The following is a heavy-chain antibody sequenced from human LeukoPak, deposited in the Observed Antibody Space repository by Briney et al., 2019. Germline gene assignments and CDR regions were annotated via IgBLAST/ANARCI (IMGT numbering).Heavy chain of an antibody. Sequence: ASVKVSCKASGYTFTSYGISWVRQAPGQGLEWMGWISAYNGITNYAQKLQGRVTMTTDTSTSTAYMELRSLRSDDTAVYYCARDDGIETRITIFGVEKHDWFDPWGQGTLVTVSS. CDR1: GYTFTSYG. CDR3: ARDDGIETRITIFGVEKHDWFDP. CDR2: ISAYNGIT. V-gene: IGHV1-18*01. D-gene: IGHD3-3*01. J-gene: IGHJ5*02.